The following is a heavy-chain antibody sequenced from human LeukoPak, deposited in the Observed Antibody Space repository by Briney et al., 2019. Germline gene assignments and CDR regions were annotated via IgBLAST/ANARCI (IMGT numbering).Heavy chain of an antibody. CDR3: ARSPRDDCSGGSCYSGDYYYMDV. CDR2: IIPIFGTA. CDR1: GGTFSSYA. V-gene: IGHV1-69*05. Sequence: SVKVSCKASGGTFSSYAISWVRQAPGQGLEWMGGIIPIFGTANYAQKFQGRVTITTDESTSIAYMELSSLRSEDTAVYYCARSPRDDCSGGSCYSGDYYYMDVWGKGTTVTVSS. D-gene: IGHD2-15*01. J-gene: IGHJ6*03.